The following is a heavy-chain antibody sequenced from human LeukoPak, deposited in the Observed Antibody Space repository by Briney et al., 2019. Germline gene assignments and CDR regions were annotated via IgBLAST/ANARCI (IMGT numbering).Heavy chain of an antibody. CDR1: GYTFTSYG. Sequence: ASVKVSCKASGYTFTSYGISWVRQAPGQGREWMGWISAYNGNTNYAQKLQGRVTMTTDTSTSTAYMELRSLRSDDTAVYYCVGGSGSYYNDYYYYGMDVWGQGTTVTVSS. V-gene: IGHV1-18*01. CDR2: ISAYNGNT. CDR3: VGGSGSYYNDYYYYGMDV. J-gene: IGHJ6*02. D-gene: IGHD3-10*01.